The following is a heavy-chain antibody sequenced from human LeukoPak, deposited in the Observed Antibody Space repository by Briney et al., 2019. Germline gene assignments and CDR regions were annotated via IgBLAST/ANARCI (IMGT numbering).Heavy chain of an antibody. Sequence: ASVKVSCKASGYTFTSYDINWVRQATGQGLEWMGWMNPNSGNTRYAQKFQGRDTMTRNTSISTAYMELSSLRSEDTAVYYCARGSLYDFWSGNNWFDPWGQGTLVTVSS. D-gene: IGHD3-3*01. V-gene: IGHV1-8*01. CDR2: MNPNSGNT. CDR1: GYTFTSYD. CDR3: ARGSLYDFWSGNNWFDP. J-gene: IGHJ5*02.